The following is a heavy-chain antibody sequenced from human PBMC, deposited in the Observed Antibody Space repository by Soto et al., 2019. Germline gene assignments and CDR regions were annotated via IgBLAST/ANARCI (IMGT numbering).Heavy chain of an antibody. V-gene: IGHV3-66*01. CDR1: GFTVSTEY. D-gene: IGHD4-17*01. CDR2: IHGGGGT. Sequence: EVQLVESGGNLVQPGGSLRISCAASGFTVSTEYMSWVRQAPGKGLEWVSIIHGGGGTFYADSVKGRFTISRDKSKNTVYLQMNNLRFEDTAVYYCARDPTDYPVNWFDPWGQGTLVTVSS. CDR3: ARDPTDYPVNWFDP. J-gene: IGHJ5*02.